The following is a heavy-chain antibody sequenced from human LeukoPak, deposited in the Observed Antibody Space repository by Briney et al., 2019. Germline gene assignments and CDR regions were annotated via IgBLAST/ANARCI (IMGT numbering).Heavy chain of an antibody. CDR1: GGSISSSSYY. Sequence: PSETLSLTCTVSGGSISSSSYYWSWIRQPAGKGLEWIGRIYTSGSTNYNPSLKSRVTISVDTSKNQFSLKLSSVTAADTAVYYCARDAAVKGGVDYWGQGTLVTVSS. D-gene: IGHD3-16*01. J-gene: IGHJ4*02. CDR3: ARDAAVKGGVDY. V-gene: IGHV4-61*02. CDR2: IYTSGST.